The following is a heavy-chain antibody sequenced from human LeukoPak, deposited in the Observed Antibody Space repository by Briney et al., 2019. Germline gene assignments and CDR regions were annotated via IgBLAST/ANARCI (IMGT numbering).Heavy chain of an antibody. CDR2: IYYSGST. Sequence: SETLSLTCTVSGGSISSYYWSWIRQPPGKGLEWIGYIYYSGSTNYNPSLKSRVTISVDTSKNQFSLKLSSVTAADTAVYYCARAPYGDYSYYYYYMDVWGKGTTVTVSS. CDR3: ARAPYGDYSYYYYYMDV. J-gene: IGHJ6*03. D-gene: IGHD4-17*01. CDR1: GGSISSYY. V-gene: IGHV4-59*01.